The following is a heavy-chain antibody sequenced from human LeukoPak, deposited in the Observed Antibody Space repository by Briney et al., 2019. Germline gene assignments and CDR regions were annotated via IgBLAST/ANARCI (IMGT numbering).Heavy chain of an antibody. V-gene: IGHV4-4*07. CDR2: IYTSGST. D-gene: IGHD3-10*01. Sequence: SETLSLTCTVSGGSISSYYWSWIRQPAGKGLEWIGRIYTSGSTNYNPSLKSRVTMSVDTSKNQFSLKLSSVTAADTAVYYCARGRPNYGSGSLLDYWGQGTLVTVSS. CDR1: GGSISSYY. J-gene: IGHJ4*02. CDR3: ARGRPNYGSGSLLDY.